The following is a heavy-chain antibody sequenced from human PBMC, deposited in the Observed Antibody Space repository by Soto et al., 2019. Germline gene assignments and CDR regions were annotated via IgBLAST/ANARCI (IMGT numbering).Heavy chain of an antibody. D-gene: IGHD2-2*01. V-gene: IGHV1-3*01. CDR2: INAGNGNT. Sequence: GASVKVSCKASGYTFTSYAMHWVRQAPGQRLEWMGWINAGNGNTKYSQKFQGRVTITRDTSASTAYMELSSLRSEDTAVYYCARDRIVVVPAAKDDNWFDPWGQGTLVTVSS. CDR3: ARDRIVVVPAAKDDNWFDP. CDR1: GYTFTSYA. J-gene: IGHJ5*02.